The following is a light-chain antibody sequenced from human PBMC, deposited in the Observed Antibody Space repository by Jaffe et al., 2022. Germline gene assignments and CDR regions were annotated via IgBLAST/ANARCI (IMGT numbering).Light chain of an antibody. CDR1: QSVSSSY. J-gene: IGKJ1*01. CDR2: AAS. CDR3: QQYGSSPPT. V-gene: IGKV3-20*01. Sequence: EIVLTQSPGTLSLSPGERATLSCRASQSVSSSYLVWYQQKPGQAPRLLIYAASSRATGIPDRFSGSGSGTDFTLTISRLDPEDFAVYYCQQYGSSPPTFGQGTKVEIK.